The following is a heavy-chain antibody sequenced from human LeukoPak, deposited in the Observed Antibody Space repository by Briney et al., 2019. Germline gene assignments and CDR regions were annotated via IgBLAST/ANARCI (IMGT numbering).Heavy chain of an antibody. CDR1: GGSISSGGYY. V-gene: IGHV4-31*03. J-gene: IGHJ3*02. CDR3: ARESDTAMAYGDAFDI. Sequence: SETLSLTCTVSGGSISSGGYYWSWIRPHPGKGLEWIGYIYYSGSTYYNPSLKSRVTISVDTSKNQFSLKLSSVTAADTAVYYCARESDTAMAYGDAFDIWGQGTMVTVSS. CDR2: IYYSGST. D-gene: IGHD5-18*01.